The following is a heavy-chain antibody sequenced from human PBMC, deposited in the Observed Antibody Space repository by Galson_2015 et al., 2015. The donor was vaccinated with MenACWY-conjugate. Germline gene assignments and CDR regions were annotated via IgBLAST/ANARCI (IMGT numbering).Heavy chain of an antibody. D-gene: IGHD3-10*01. CDR3: AKDQEVTMLRGVMIMELGYMDV. CDR1: GFSFGNCG. CDR2: IRYDGSNK. J-gene: IGHJ6*03. Sequence: SLRLSCAASGFSFGNCGMHWARQAPGKGLEWVAFIRYDGSNKYYGDSVKGRFTISRDTSKNTLYLQMNSLRVEDTAVYYCAKDQEVTMLRGVMIMELGYMDVWGKGTPVTVSS. V-gene: IGHV3-30*02.